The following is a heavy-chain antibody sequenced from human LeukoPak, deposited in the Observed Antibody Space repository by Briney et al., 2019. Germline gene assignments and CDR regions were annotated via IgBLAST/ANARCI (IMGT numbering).Heavy chain of an antibody. D-gene: IGHD6-13*01. Sequence: GGSLRLSCAASGFTFSDYWMHWVRQAPGKGLVWVSRISSDGSRVTYADSVKGRFTISRDNAKNTLYLQMNSLRAEDTAVYYCARGLYSSSWYYFDYWGQGTLVTVSS. V-gene: IGHV3-74*01. J-gene: IGHJ4*02. CDR3: ARGLYSSSWYYFDY. CDR1: GFTFSDYW. CDR2: ISSDGSRV.